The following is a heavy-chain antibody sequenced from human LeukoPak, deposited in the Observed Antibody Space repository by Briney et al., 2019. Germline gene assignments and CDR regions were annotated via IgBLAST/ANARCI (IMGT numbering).Heavy chain of an antibody. Sequence: SVRLSCKASGGTFSGSGFTWVRQAPGQGLEWMGGIIPISATAIYAQNFKGRVTFSTDESRITAYMELYTLRSEDTAVYYCARVSDFSSTFYYYYMDVWGQGTTVTVSS. D-gene: IGHD6-13*01. J-gene: IGHJ6*03. CDR1: GGTFSGSG. CDR3: ARVSDFSSTFYYYYMDV. V-gene: IGHV1-69*05. CDR2: IIPISATA.